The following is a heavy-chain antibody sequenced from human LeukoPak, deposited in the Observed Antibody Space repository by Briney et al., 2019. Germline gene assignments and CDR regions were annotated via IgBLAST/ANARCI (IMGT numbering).Heavy chain of an antibody. J-gene: IGHJ4*02. Sequence: GGSLRLSCAASGFTFSTYEMNWVRQAPGKGLEWVSYISSSGGTIHYSDSVKGRFTISGDNAKNSLYLQMNSLRAEDTAVYYCVREVRREGDQFDYWGQGTLVTVSS. CDR3: VREVRREGDQFDY. CDR2: ISSSGGTI. CDR1: GFTFSTYE. D-gene: IGHD2-21*01. V-gene: IGHV3-48*03.